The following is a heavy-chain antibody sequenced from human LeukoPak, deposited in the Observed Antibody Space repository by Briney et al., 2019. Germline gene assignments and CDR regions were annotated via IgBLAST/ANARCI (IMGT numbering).Heavy chain of an antibody. CDR2: ISAYNGNT. D-gene: IGHD6-19*01. CDR3: AREADSSGWYYFDY. V-gene: IGHV1-18*01. CDR1: GGTFSSYA. Sequence: GASVKVSCKASGGTFSSYAISWVRQAPGQGLEWMGWISAYNGNTNYAQKLQGRVTMTTDTSTSTAYMELRSLRSDDTAVYYCAREADSSGWYYFDYWGQGTLVTVSS. J-gene: IGHJ4*02.